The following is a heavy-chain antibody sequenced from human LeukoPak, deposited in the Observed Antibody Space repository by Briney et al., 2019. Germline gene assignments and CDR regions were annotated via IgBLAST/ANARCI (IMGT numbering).Heavy chain of an antibody. D-gene: IGHD6-6*01. J-gene: IGHJ4*02. CDR1: GFTFSSYG. CDR3: AKMGYSSSSGDY. V-gene: IGHV3-30*02. CDR2: IRYDGSNK. Sequence: GGSLRLSCAASGFTFSSYGMHWVRQAPGKGLEWVAFIRYDGSNKYYADSVKGRFTISRDNSKNTLYLQMNSLRAEDTAVYYCAKMGYSSSSGDYWGQGTLVTVSS.